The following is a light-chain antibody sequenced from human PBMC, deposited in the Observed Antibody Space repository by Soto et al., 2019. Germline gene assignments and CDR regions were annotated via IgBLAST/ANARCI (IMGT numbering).Light chain of an antibody. J-gene: IGKJ1*01. CDR3: QQYGSSPWT. Sequence: EIVLTQSPGTLSLSPGERATLSCRASQSVSSSYLAWYQQKPGQAPSLLIYCASSRATGITERFSGSGSGTDFTLTINRLEPEDCAVYYCQQYGSSPWTFGQGTKVEIK. V-gene: IGKV3-20*01. CDR2: CAS. CDR1: QSVSSSY.